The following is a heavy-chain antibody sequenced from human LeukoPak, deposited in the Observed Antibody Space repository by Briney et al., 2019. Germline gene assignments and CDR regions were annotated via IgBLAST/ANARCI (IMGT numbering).Heavy chain of an antibody. CDR1: GFTFSSYS. D-gene: IGHD3-10*01. V-gene: IGHV3-21*01. J-gene: IGHJ4*02. CDR2: ISSSSSYI. Sequence: PGGSLRLSCAASGFTFSSYSMNWVRQAPGKGLEWVSSISSSSSYIYYADSVRGRFTISRDNAKNSLYLQMNSLRAEDTAVYYCARVYDSRNYYFDYWGQGTLVTVSS. CDR3: ARVYDSRNYYFDY.